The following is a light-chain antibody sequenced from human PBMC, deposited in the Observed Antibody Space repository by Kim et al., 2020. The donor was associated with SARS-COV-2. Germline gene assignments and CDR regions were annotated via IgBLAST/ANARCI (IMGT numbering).Light chain of an antibody. CDR1: EDIRKG. CDR3: LQHKRYPYT. J-gene: IGKJ2*01. CDR2: SAF. Sequence: DIQMTQSPSSLSASVEDRVTITCRANEDIRKGVDWFQQKPEKAPTRLIYSAFSLQSGVPVRFSGSGSGTEFTLTISHLQPEDFTTYFCLQHKRYPYTFGQGTKLQI. V-gene: IGKV1-17*02.